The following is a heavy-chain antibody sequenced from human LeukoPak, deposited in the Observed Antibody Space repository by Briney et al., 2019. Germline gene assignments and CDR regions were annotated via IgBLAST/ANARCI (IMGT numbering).Heavy chain of an antibody. CDR3: ARYDGYDLRY. Sequence: GGSLRLSCAASGFTFSNYWMSWVHQAPGKGLEWVAKINEGGSEKHYVDSVKGRFTISRDNAKNSLYLEMNGLRDEDTAVYYCARYDGYDLRYWGQGTLVTVSS. CDR2: INEGGSEK. J-gene: IGHJ4*02. D-gene: IGHD5-12*01. CDR1: GFTFSNYW. V-gene: IGHV3-7*04.